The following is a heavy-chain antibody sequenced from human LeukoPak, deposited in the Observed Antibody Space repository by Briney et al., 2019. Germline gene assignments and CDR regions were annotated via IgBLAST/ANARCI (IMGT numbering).Heavy chain of an antibody. CDR2: ISWNSGSI. Sequence: PGRSLRLSCAASGFTFDDYAMHWVRQAPGKGLEWVSGISWNSGSIGYADSVKGRFTISRDNAKNSLYLQMNSLRAEDTAVYYCARAPTLWFGELWFDYWGQGTLVTVSS. V-gene: IGHV3-9*01. J-gene: IGHJ4*02. CDR3: ARAPTLWFGELWFDY. CDR1: GFTFDDYA. D-gene: IGHD3-10*01.